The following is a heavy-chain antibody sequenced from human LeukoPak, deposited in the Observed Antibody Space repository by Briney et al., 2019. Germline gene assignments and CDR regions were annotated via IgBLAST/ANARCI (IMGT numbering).Heavy chain of an antibody. D-gene: IGHD2-15*01. V-gene: IGHV3-7*01. CDR1: GFTFSKFW. CDR2: IKQDGSEK. CDR3: ADPPVGC. Sequence: GGSLRLSCAASGFTFSKFWMTWVRQAPGKGLEWLANIKQDGSEKNYVDSVKGRFTISRDNAKNSLFLQMNSLRAEDTAVYYCADPPVGCWGQGTLVTVSS. J-gene: IGHJ4*02.